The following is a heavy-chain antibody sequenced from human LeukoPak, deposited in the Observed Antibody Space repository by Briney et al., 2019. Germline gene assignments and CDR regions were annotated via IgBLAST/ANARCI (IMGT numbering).Heavy chain of an antibody. CDR3: ARDRPAASNIVVVVAPGFDAFDI. D-gene: IGHD2-15*01. CDR2: ISSSSSTI. J-gene: IGHJ3*02. Sequence: GGSLRLSCAASGFTFSSYAMHWVRQAPGKGLEWVSYISSSSSTIYYADSVKGRFTISRDNAKNSLYLQMNSLRAEDTAVYYCARDRPAASNIVVVVAPGFDAFDIWGQGTMVTVSS. V-gene: IGHV3-48*04. CDR1: GFTFSSYA.